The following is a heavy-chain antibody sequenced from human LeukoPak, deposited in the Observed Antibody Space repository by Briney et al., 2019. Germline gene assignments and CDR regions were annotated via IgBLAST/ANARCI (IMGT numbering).Heavy chain of an antibody. CDR3: AKVHSSSPPYMDV. CDR1: GGSISSDNW. D-gene: IGHD6-6*01. V-gene: IGHV4-4*02. Sequence: PSGTLSLTCAVSGGSISSDNWWSWVRQPPGKGLEWIGEIHHSGSTNYHPSLKSRVTISVDKSKNQFSLKLSSVTAADTAVYYCAKVHSSSPPYMDVWGKGTTVIVSS. J-gene: IGHJ6*03. CDR2: IHHSGST.